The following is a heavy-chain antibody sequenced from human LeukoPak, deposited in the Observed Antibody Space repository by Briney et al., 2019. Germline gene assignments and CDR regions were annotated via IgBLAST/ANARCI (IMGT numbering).Heavy chain of an antibody. D-gene: IGHD3-10*02. V-gene: IGHV1-69*13. Sequence: SVKVSCKASGYTFTGYYMHWVRQAPGQGLEWMGGIIPVFGTANYAQNFQGRVTITADDSTSTAYMEVSSLRSEDTAVYYCAIVFGPHYYYYYMDVWVKGTTVTVSS. CDR1: GYTFTGYY. J-gene: IGHJ6*03. CDR2: IIPVFGTA. CDR3: AIVFGPHYYYYYMDV.